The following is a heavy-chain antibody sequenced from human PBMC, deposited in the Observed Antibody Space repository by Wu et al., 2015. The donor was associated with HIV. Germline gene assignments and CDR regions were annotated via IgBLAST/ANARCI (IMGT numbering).Heavy chain of an antibody. CDR3: ARAPRGYCSGGSCPEGY. V-gene: IGHV1-2*02. D-gene: IGHD2-15*01. CDR1: GYTFTGYY. Sequence: QVQLVQSGAEVKKPGASVKVSCKASGYTFTGYYMHWVRQAPGQGLEWMGWINPNSGGTNYAQKFQGRVTMTRDTSISTAYMELSRLRSDDTAVYYCARAPRGYCSGGSCPEGYWGQGTLVTVSS. CDR2: INPNSGGT. J-gene: IGHJ4*02.